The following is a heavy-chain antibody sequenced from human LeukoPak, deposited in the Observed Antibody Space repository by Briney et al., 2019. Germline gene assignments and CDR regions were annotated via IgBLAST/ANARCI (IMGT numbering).Heavy chain of an antibody. CDR1: GYTFTSYY. CDR2: INPSGGST. Sequence: ASVKVSCKASGYTFTSYYMHWVRQAPGQGLEWMGIINPSGGSTSYAQKFQGRVTMTRDMSTSTAYMELRSLRSDDTAVYYCARDEGGAYCGGDCYLKYYFDYWGQGTLVTVSS. CDR3: ARDEGGAYCGGDCYLKYYFDY. D-gene: IGHD2-21*02. J-gene: IGHJ4*02. V-gene: IGHV1-46*01.